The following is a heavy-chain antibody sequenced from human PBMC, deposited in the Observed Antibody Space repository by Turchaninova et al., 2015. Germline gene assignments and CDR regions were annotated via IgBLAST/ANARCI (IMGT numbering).Heavy chain of an antibody. CDR1: GDSVSSSSAA. D-gene: IGHD1-26*01. V-gene: IGHV6-1*01. J-gene: IGHJ4*02. Sequence: QVQLQQSGPGLVKPSQTLSLTCAISGDSVSSSSAAWNWHRQSPSEGLEWLGRAYYRSRWYNGYEFSVKSSLPIISATSANPCSLRLNSVTPEDTAVYYCARGGTYFKGFEFLGQEALVTVSS. CDR2: AYYRSRWYN. CDR3: ARGGTYFKGFEF.